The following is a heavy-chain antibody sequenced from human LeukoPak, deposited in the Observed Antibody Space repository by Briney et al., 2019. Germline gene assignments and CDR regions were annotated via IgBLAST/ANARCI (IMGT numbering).Heavy chain of an antibody. J-gene: IGHJ4*02. CDR1: GHSFVRYW. CDR3: ARVSGSGSYYDASYYYFDY. CDR2: IYPGDSDT. V-gene: IGHV5-51*01. D-gene: IGHD3-10*01. Sequence: GESLKISCRGSGHSFVRYWLAWVRHKPGQSLVWMGIIYPGDSDTSYNPSFEGQITMSADKSLTTSYLQWNSLNASDTAMYYCARVSGSGSYYDASYYYFDYWGQGTLVTVSS.